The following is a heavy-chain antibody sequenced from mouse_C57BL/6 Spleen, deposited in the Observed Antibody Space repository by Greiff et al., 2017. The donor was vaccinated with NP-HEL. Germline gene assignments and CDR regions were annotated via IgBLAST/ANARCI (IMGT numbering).Heavy chain of an antibody. J-gene: IGHJ2*01. V-gene: IGHV5-16*01. CDR3: ARERYYGIEF. CDR1: GFTFSDYY. Sequence: EVKLVEPEGGLVQPGGSMKLSCTASGFTFSDYYMAWVRQVPEKGLEWVANINHDGSSTYYLDSLKSRFIISIDNAENILYLQMSSQKSEDTATFYCARERYYGIEFWGQGTTLTVSS. D-gene: IGHD1-2*01. CDR2: INHDGSST.